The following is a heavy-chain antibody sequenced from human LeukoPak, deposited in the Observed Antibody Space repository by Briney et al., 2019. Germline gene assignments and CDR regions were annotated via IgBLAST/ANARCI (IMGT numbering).Heavy chain of an antibody. D-gene: IGHD5-18*01. CDR3: AKGYSYAAFFDY. J-gene: IGHJ4*02. CDR1: GGTFSSYA. V-gene: IGHV1-69*13. CDR2: IIPIFGTA. Sequence: SVKVSCKASGGTFSSYAISWVRQAPGQGLEWMGGIIPIFGTANYAQKFQGRVTITADESTSTAYMELSSLRSEDTAVYYCAKGYSYAAFFDYWGQGTLVTVSS.